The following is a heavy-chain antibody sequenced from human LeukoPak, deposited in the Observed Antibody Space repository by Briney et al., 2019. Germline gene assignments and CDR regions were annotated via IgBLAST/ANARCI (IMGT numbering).Heavy chain of an antibody. Sequence: GGSLRLSCAASGFTFSRYWMSWVRQAAGKGLEWVANIKEDGREKYYVDSVKCRFTISRDNAKNSRYLQMNSLRAEDTAVYYCARAKSPGQHNWFDPWRQGTMATVSS. V-gene: IGHV3-7*01. J-gene: IGHJ5*02. CDR1: GFTFSRYW. CDR2: IKEDGREK. CDR3: ARAKSPGQHNWFDP.